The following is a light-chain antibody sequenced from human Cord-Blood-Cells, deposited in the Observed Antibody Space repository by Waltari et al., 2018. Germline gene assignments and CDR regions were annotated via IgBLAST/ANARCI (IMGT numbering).Light chain of an antibody. CDR3: SSYTSSSTLYV. J-gene: IGLJ1*01. CDR2: DVS. CDR1: SRAVGGYNH. V-gene: IGLV2-14*01. Sequence: QSALPQPASVSGSPGQSIPISCTGTSRAVGGYNHVSWYQQHPGKAPKLMIYDVSNRPSGVSNRFSGSKSGNTASLTISGLQAEDEADYYCSSYTSSSTLYVFGTGTKVTVL.